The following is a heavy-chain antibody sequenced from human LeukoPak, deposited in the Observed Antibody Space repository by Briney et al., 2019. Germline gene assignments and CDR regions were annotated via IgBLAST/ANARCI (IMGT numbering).Heavy chain of an antibody. Sequence: PSETLSLTCTVSGGSISSGGYYWSWIRQHPGKGLEWIGYIYYSGSTNYNPSLKSRVTISVDTSKNQFSLKLSSVTAADTAVYYCARVQKSLSSSWNSAYYYGMDVWGQGTTVTVSS. D-gene: IGHD6-13*01. CDR1: GGSISSGGYY. J-gene: IGHJ6*02. CDR3: ARVQKSLSSSWNSAYYYGMDV. CDR2: IYYSGST. V-gene: IGHV4-31*03.